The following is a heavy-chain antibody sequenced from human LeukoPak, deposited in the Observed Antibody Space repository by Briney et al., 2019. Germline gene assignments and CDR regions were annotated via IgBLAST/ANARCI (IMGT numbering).Heavy chain of an antibody. CDR2: IIPILGIA. Sequence: ASVKVSCKASGGTFSSYAISWVRQAPGQGLEWMGRIIPILGIANYAQKFQGRVTITADKSTSTAYMELSSLRSEDTAVYYCATAFRAIAFDIWGQGTMVTVSS. V-gene: IGHV1-69*04. J-gene: IGHJ3*02. CDR1: GGTFSSYA. CDR3: ATAFRAIAFDI.